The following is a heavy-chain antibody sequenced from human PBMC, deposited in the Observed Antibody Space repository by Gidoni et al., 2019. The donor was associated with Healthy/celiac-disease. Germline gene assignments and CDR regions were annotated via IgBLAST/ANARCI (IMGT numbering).Heavy chain of an antibody. Sequence: EVQLVESGGGLVQPGGSLRLSCAASGFTVSSNYMSWVRQAPGKGLEWVSVIYSGGSTYYADSVKGRFTISRDNSKNTLYLQMNSLRAEDTAVYYCARESIYDSSGYYYFDYWGQGTLVTVSS. J-gene: IGHJ4*02. V-gene: IGHV3-66*02. CDR3: ARESIYDSSGYYYFDY. D-gene: IGHD3-22*01. CDR1: GFTVSSNY. CDR2: IYSGGST.